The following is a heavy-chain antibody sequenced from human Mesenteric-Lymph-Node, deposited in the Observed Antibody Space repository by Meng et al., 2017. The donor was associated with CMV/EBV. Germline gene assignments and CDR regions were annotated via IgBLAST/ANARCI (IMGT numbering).Heavy chain of an antibody. J-gene: IGHJ4*02. CDR2: VQYEGRSK. Sequence: LTCEASGFSFSNYGMHWVRQAPGKGLEWVAFVQYEGRSKYYADSMKDRFTVSRDNSKNTLYLQMNSLRAEDTAVYYCAKAGEGAIFGVIAYWGQGTLVTVSS. V-gene: IGHV3-30*02. D-gene: IGHD3-3*01. CDR1: GFSFSNYG. CDR3: AKAGEGAIFGVIAY.